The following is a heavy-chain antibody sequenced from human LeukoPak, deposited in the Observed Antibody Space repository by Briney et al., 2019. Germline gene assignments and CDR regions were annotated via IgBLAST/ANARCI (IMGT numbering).Heavy chain of an antibody. Sequence: GGSLRLSCAASGFPFSSYWMAWVRQAPGKGLEWVASIKQDGGETFYVDSVKGRFTISRDNAKNTLYLQMNSLRVEDTAVYYCARPAVAGLRAGGYDYWGQGTLVTVSS. CDR3: ARPAVAGLRAGGYDY. D-gene: IGHD6-19*01. J-gene: IGHJ4*02. CDR2: IKQDGGET. V-gene: IGHV3-7*01. CDR1: GFPFSSYW.